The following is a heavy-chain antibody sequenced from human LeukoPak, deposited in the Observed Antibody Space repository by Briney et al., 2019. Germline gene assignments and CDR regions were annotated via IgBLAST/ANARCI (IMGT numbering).Heavy chain of an antibody. J-gene: IGHJ4*02. V-gene: IGHV4-38-2*02. Sequence: GSLRLSCAASGFTFSSYSMNWVRQAPGKGLEWIGNIYHDGSTYYTPSLKSRVTISVDTSKNQFSLKLTSVTAADTAVYYCAREGLISIVRGLNFGYWGQGTLVSVSS. CDR3: AREGLISIVRGLNFGY. CDR1: GFTFSSYS. D-gene: IGHD3-10*01. CDR2: IYHDGST.